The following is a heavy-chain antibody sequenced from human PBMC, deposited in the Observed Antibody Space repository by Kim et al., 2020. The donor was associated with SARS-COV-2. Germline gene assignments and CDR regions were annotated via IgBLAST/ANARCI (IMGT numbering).Heavy chain of an antibody. J-gene: IGHJ4*02. CDR3: AHSRYFDWNFDY. Sequence: RYSPSLKSRLTITKDTSKNQVVLTMTNMDPVDTATYYCAHSRYFDWNFDYWGQGTLVTVSS. D-gene: IGHD3-9*01. V-gene: IGHV2-5*01.